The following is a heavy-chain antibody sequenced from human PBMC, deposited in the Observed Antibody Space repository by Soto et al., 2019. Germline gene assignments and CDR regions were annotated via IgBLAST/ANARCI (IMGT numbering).Heavy chain of an antibody. V-gene: IGHV1-2*04. CDR3: ATNRGYYDSSGHNPSPFDY. D-gene: IGHD3-22*01. CDR1: GYTFTGYY. Sequence: GASVKVSCKASGYTFTGYYMHWVRQAPGQGLEWMGWINPNSGGTNYAQKFQGWVTMTRDTSISTAYMELSRLRSDDTAVYYCATNRGYYDSSGHNPSPFDYWGQGTLVTVSS. J-gene: IGHJ4*02. CDR2: INPNSGGT.